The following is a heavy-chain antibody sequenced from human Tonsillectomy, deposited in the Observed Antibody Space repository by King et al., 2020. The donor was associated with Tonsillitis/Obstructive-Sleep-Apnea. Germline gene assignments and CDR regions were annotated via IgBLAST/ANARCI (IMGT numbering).Heavy chain of an antibody. CDR2: VSLDGSNE. V-gene: IGHV3-30*18. CDR3: VKGGDGYSPALDY. Sequence: VQLVESGGGVVQPGGSLRLSCIASGFTFTSYGMHWVRQAPGKGLEWVAAVSLDGSNEYYADSVKGRFTISRDNSKNTLYLQINSLSEEETAVYYCVKGGDGYSPALDYWGQGMLVTVSS. J-gene: IGHJ4*02. CDR1: GFTFTSYG. D-gene: IGHD5-24*01.